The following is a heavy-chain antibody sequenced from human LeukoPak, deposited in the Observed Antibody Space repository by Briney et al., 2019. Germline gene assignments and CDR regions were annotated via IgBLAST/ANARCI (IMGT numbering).Heavy chain of an antibody. V-gene: IGHV1-18*01. CDR1: GYTFTSYG. CDR3: ARVCSRYYDYVWGSYPFDY. Sequence: ASVKVSCKASGYTFTSYGISWVRQAPGQGLEWMGWISAYNGNTNYAQKLQGRVTMTTGTSTSTACMELRSLRSDDTAVYYRARVCSRYYDYVWGSYPFDYWGQGTLVTVSS. CDR2: ISAYNGNT. J-gene: IGHJ4*02. D-gene: IGHD3-16*02.